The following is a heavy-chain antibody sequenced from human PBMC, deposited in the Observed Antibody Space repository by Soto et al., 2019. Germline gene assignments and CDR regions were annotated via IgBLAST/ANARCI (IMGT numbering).Heavy chain of an antibody. D-gene: IGHD5-18*01. J-gene: IGHJ6*02. V-gene: IGHV3-30-3*01. CDR1: GFTFSNYA. CDR2: ISYDGSDK. Sequence: QVHLVESGGGVVQPGRSLRLSCAASGFTFSNYAMHWVRQAPGKGLEWVAVISYDGSDKYNANSVKGRFTISRDNSKNTLYLQMNSRRAEDTAVYYCARDTGPNGYNYYYFGMDVWGQGTKVTVSS. CDR3: ARDTGPNGYNYYYFGMDV.